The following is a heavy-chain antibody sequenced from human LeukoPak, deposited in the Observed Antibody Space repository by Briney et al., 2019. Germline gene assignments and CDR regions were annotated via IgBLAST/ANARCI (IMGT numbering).Heavy chain of an antibody. J-gene: IGHJ4*02. CDR1: GGSFSDYY. Sequence: SETLSLTCAVYGGSFSDYYWSWIRQPPGKGLEWIGEINHSGSSNYNASLKSRVTISVDTSKNQFSLKLTSVTAADTAVYYCAAFPEAAAPGYDYWGQGTLVTVSS. CDR3: AAFPEAAAPGYDY. D-gene: IGHD6-13*01. V-gene: IGHV4-34*01. CDR2: INHSGSS.